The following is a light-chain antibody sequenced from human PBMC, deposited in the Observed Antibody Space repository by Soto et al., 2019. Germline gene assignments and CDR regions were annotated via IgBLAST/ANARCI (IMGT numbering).Light chain of an antibody. Sequence: DIQMTQSPSSLSASVGDRVTITCRASQAISNYLAWYQQKPGKVPKLLIYAASTLQSGVPSRFSGSGSGTDFTLTISRLQPEDVATYYCQKYNSAPPAFGQGTKVEIK. CDR3: QKYNSAPPA. CDR1: QAISNY. V-gene: IGKV1-27*01. CDR2: AAS. J-gene: IGKJ1*01.